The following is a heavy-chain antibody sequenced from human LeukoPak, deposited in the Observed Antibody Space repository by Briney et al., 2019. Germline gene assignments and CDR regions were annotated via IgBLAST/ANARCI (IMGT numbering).Heavy chain of an antibody. J-gene: IGHJ4*02. CDR3: ARETYGSGIFDY. CDR2: IYYSGIS. V-gene: IGHV4-59*01. D-gene: IGHD3-10*01. Sequence: PSETLSLTWSLSGGSLSTYYWSWIRQAPGKGLEWIGYIYYSGISNSNPSVWSRVTISVDTSKNQFSLKPTSVTAADTAIYYCARETYGSGIFDYWGQGALVTVSS. CDR1: GGSLSTYY.